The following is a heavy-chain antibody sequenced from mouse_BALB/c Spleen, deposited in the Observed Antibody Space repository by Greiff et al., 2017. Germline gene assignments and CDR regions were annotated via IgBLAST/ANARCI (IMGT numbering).Heavy chain of an antibody. V-gene: IGHV5-9-4*01. CDR1: GFTFSSYA. D-gene: IGHD1-2*01. J-gene: IGHJ4*01. CDR2: ISSGGSYT. Sequence: EVKVVESGGGLVKPGGSLKLSCAASGFTFSSYAMSWVRQSPEKRLEWVAEISSGGSYTYYPDTVTGRFTISRDNAKNTLYLEMSSLRSEDTAMYYCARDKTTATRYAMDYWGQGTSVTVSS. CDR3: ARDKTTATRYAMDY.